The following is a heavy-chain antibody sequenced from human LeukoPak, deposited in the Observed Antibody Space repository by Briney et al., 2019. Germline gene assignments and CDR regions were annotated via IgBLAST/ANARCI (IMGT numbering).Heavy chain of an antibody. CDR3: AKEIGWVAVAEEQDY. Sequence: GGSLRLSCAVSGFTVSSNYMSWVRQAPGKGLEWVSVLYNGGNTYYADSVKGRFTVSRDNSKNTLYLQMNSLRAEDTAVYYCAKEIGWVAVAEEQDYWGQGTLVTVSS. V-gene: IGHV3-53*01. CDR2: LYNGGNT. D-gene: IGHD6-19*01. J-gene: IGHJ4*02. CDR1: GFTVSSNY.